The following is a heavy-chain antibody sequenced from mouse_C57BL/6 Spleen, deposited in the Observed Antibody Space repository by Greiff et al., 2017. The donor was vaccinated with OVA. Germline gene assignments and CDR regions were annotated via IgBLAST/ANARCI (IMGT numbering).Heavy chain of an antibody. CDR2: IYYSGTI. CDR1: GISITTGNYR. Sequence: EVQLQESGPGLVKPSQTVFLTCTVTGISITTGNYRWSWIRQFPGNKLEWIGYIYYSGTITYNPSLTSRTTITRDTPKNQFFLEMNSLTAEDTATDYGARDALLYAYFDYWGQGTTLTVSS. CDR3: ARDALLYAYFDY. D-gene: IGHD2-3*01. V-gene: IGHV3-5*01. J-gene: IGHJ2*01.